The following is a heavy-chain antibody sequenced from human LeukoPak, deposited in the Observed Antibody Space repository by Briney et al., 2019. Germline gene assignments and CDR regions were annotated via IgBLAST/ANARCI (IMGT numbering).Heavy chain of an antibody. J-gene: IGHJ4*02. V-gene: IGHV3-23*01. D-gene: IGHD3-22*01. Sequence: GGSLRLSCPVSGFTFSDYAMTWVRQAPGKGLEWGSSIFAGGGAALYADSVRGRFTIFRDDSKSTLFLQMHSLRAEDTAIYYCAKNYYDRRGPYSWVFDYWGQGTLVTVSS. CDR2: IFAGGGAA. CDR3: AKNYYDRRGPYSWVFDY. CDR1: GFTFSDYA.